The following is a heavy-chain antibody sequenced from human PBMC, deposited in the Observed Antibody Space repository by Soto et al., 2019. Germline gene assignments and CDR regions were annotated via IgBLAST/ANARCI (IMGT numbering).Heavy chain of an antibody. J-gene: IGHJ3*02. D-gene: IGHD3-3*01. CDR3: ARVITIFGVVPDAFDI. V-gene: IGHV3-21*01. CDR2: ISSSSSYI. CDR1: GFTFSSYS. Sequence: PGGSLRLSCAASGFTFSSYSMNWVRQAPGKGLEWVSSISSSSSYIYYADSVKGRFTISRDNAKNSPYLQMNSLRAEDTAVYYCARVITIFGVVPDAFDIWGQGTMVTVSS.